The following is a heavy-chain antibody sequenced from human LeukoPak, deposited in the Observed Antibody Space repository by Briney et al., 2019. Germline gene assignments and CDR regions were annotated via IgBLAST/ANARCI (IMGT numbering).Heavy chain of an antibody. Sequence: GASVTVSCKASGYTFTGYYMHWVRQAPGQGLEWMGRINPNSGGTNYAQKFQGGVTMTRDTSISTAYMELSRLRSDDTAVYYCARAARYYDFWSGYFLDYWGQGTLVTVSS. CDR1: GYTFTGYY. V-gene: IGHV1-2*06. D-gene: IGHD3-3*01. J-gene: IGHJ4*02. CDR3: ARAARYYDFWSGYFLDY. CDR2: INPNSGGT.